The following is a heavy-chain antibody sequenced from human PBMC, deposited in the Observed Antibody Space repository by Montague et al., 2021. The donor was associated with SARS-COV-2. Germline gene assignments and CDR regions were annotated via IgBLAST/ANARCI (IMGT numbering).Heavy chain of an antibody. Sequence: SLRLSCAASGFTFSSYAMSWVRQAPGKGLEWVSSIIGSGGSSCFAASVNGRFTISRDNSKNTLYLQMDILRVADTAIYYCAKDPTIFYLGYFDFWGQGTLVTVSS. D-gene: IGHD3-3*02. CDR1: GFTFSSYA. CDR2: IIGSGGSS. J-gene: IGHJ4*02. V-gene: IGHV3-23*01. CDR3: AKDPTIFYLGYFDF.